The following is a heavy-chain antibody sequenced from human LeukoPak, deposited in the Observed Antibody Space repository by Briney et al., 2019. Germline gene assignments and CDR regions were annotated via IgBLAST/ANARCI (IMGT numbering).Heavy chain of an antibody. CDR1: GGTFSSYA. D-gene: IGHD1-26*01. CDR3: ARGFYSGSWPFDY. Sequence: SVKVSCKASGGTFSSYAISWVRQAPGQWLEWMGGIIPIFGTADYAQKFQGRVTITADESTSTAYMELSSLRSEDTAVYYCARGFYSGSWPFDYWGQGTLVTVSS. CDR2: IIPIFGTA. V-gene: IGHV1-69*13. J-gene: IGHJ4*02.